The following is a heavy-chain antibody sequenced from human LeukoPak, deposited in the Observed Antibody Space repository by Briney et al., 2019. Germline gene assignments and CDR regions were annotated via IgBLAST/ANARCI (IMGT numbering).Heavy chain of an antibody. CDR1: GYTFTDYF. V-gene: IGHV1-2*02. CDR2: INPHSGAA. CDR3: AKDSGSGSLRHNWFDP. J-gene: IGHJ5*02. Sequence: ASVKVSCKTSGYTFTDYFVRWVRQDRGQGLEYLGWINPHSGAANYAPKFQGRVTTTSDTSISTAYMELSRLTSDDTAVYFCAKDSGSGSLRHNWFDPWGQGTLVTVSS. D-gene: IGHD3-22*01.